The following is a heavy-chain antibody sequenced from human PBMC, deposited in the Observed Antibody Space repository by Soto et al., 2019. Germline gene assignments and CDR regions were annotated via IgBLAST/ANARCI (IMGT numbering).Heavy chain of an antibody. CDR2: ISAYNGNT. V-gene: IGHV1-18*04. CDR1: GYTFTSYG. CDR3: ARYCGNDCRQGMDV. D-gene: IGHD1-1*01. J-gene: IGHJ6*02. Sequence: QVQLVQSGAEVEKPGASVKVSCKASGYTFTSYGINWVRQAPGQGLEWMGWISAYNGNTKYAQKLQGRVTMTTDTSTSKAYMELRSLRSDDTAVYYCARYCGNDCRQGMDVWGQGTTVTVSS.